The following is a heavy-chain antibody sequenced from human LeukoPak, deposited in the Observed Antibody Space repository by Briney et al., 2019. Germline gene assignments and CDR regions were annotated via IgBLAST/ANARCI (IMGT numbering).Heavy chain of an antibody. J-gene: IGHJ4*02. Sequence: VASVKVSCKASRYTFTGYYMHWVRQAPGQGLEWMGWINPNSGVTDYAQNFQGRVTMTRDTSISTAYVELSRLRSDDTAVYYCARSPTPYSSAWSYYFDYWGQGTLVTVSS. D-gene: IGHD6-19*01. CDR1: RYTFTGYY. CDR2: INPNSGVT. V-gene: IGHV1-2*02. CDR3: ARSPTPYSSAWSYYFDY.